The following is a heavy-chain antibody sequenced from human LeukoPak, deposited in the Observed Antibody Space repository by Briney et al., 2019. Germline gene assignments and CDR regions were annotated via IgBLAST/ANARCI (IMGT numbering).Heavy chain of an antibody. CDR2: IVPILGIA. CDR3: ARYSHYDFRSGYPYGMDV. J-gene: IGHJ6*02. Sequence: SVKVSCKASGGTFSSYAISWMRQAPGQGLEWMGRIVPILGIANYAQKFQGRVTITADKSTSTAYMELSSLRSEDTAVYYCARYSHYDFRSGYPYGMDVWGQGTTVTVSS. CDR1: GGTFSSYA. V-gene: IGHV1-69*04. D-gene: IGHD3-3*01.